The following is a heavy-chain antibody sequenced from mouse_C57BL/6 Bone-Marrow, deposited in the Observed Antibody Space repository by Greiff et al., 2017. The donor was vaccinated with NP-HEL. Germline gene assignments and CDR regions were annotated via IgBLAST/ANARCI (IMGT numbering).Heavy chain of an antibody. J-gene: IGHJ3*01. CDR3: VRHGRRGLAY. V-gene: IGHV10-1*01. Sequence: EVLLLQSGAGLVQPKASLKLSCAASGFSFNTYAMHWVSQTPGQGLEWVGRISRTSNNYATYYAVSVKDRFTISRDDAESMLYLQMNNWKTEDTAMYYCVRHGRRGLAYWGQGTLVTVSA. CDR1: GFSFNTYA. CDR2: ISRTSNNYAT.